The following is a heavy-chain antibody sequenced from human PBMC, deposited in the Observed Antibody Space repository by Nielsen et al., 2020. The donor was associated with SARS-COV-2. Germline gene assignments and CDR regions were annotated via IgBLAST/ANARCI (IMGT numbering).Heavy chain of an antibody. J-gene: IGHJ4*02. CDR1: GFTFSSYW. D-gene: IGHD6-13*01. Sequence: GESLKISCAASGFTFSSYWMSWVRQAPGKGLEWVANIKQDGSEKYYVDSVKGRFTISRDNAKNSLYLQMNSLRAEDTAVYYCERAERWSSSSFFDYWGQGTLVTVSS. V-gene: IGHV3-7*01. CDR3: ERAERWSSSSFFDY. CDR2: IKQDGSEK.